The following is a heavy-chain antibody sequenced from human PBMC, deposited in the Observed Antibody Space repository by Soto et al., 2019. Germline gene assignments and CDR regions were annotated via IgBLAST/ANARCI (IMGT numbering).Heavy chain of an antibody. Sequence: QVQLQESGPGLVKPSETLSLNCSVSGDSMNKYYWSWIRQSPEKGLEWIGYIFYTGSTNYNPSLRNRVSISMDTSKNQFSLQLTSVTAADTAVYYCARGDTAMPKLYWYFQLWGRGTQVVVSS. J-gene: IGHJ2*01. CDR1: GDSMNKYY. V-gene: IGHV4-59*01. CDR3: ARGDTAMPKLYWYFQL. CDR2: IFYTGST. D-gene: IGHD5-18*01.